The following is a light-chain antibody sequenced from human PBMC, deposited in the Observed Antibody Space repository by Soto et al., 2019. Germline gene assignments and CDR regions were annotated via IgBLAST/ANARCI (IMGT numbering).Light chain of an antibody. V-gene: IGKV3-20*01. CDR1: QSVNGNY. CDR2: GAS. Sequence: EIVLTQSPGTLSLSPGERATLSCRASQSVNGNYLTWYQQKPGQAPRLLIYGASSRATGIPDRFSGSGSGTDFTLTISRLEPEDLAVYYCQQYGSSFRYTFGQGTKLEIK. J-gene: IGKJ2*01. CDR3: QQYGSSFRYT.